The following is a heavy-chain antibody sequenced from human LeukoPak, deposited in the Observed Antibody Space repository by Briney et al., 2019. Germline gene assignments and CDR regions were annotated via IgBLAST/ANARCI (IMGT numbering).Heavy chain of an antibody. Sequence: SQTLSLTCTVSGGSISTYYWSWVRQPPGKGLEWIGYIDYSGSTNYNPPLKSRVTISVDTSKIQFSLKLSSVTAADTAVYYCARVRRHSSRPDAFDIWGQGTMVTVSS. V-gene: IGHV4-59*01. D-gene: IGHD6-19*01. J-gene: IGHJ3*02. CDR1: GGSISTYY. CDR3: ARVRRHSSRPDAFDI. CDR2: IDYSGST.